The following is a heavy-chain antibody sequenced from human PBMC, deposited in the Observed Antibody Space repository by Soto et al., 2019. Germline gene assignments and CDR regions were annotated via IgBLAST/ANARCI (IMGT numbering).Heavy chain of an antibody. D-gene: IGHD2-15*01. J-gene: IGHJ4*02. CDR2: ISYDGSNK. V-gene: IGHV3-30*03. Sequence: QVQLVESGGGVVQPGRSLRLSCAASGFTFSSYGMHWVRQAPGRGLGGVAVISYDGSNKYYADSVKGRFTISRDNSKNTLYLQMNSLRAEDTAVYYCASGPEEGYCSGGSCYFWGQGTLVTVSS. CDR1: GFTFSSYG. CDR3: ASGPEEGYCSGGSCYF.